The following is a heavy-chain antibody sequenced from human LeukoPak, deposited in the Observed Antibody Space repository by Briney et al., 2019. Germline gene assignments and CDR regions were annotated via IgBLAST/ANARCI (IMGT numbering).Heavy chain of an antibody. CDR3: AKDTYCSSTSCYGGYDY. CDR1: GFTFDDYA. D-gene: IGHD2-2*01. Sequence: GGSLRLSCAASGFTFDDYARHWVRQAPGKGLEGVSGISWNSGSIGYADSVKGRFTISRDNAKNSLYLQMNSLRAEDTALYYCAKDTYCSSTSCYGGYDYWGQGTLVTVSS. J-gene: IGHJ4*02. V-gene: IGHV3-9*01. CDR2: ISWNSGSI.